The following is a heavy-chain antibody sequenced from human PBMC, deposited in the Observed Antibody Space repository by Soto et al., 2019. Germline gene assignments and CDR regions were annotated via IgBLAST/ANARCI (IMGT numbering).Heavy chain of an antibody. Sequence: PSETLSLTCTVSGGSISSGGYYWSWIRQPPGKGLEWIGYIYYSGSTNYNPSLKSRVTISVDTSKNQFSLKLSSVTAADTAVYYCARVRYFDWSNIDYWGQGTLVTVSS. J-gene: IGHJ4*02. CDR3: ARVRYFDWSNIDY. CDR1: GGSISSGGYY. CDR2: IYYSGST. V-gene: IGHV4-61*08. D-gene: IGHD3-9*01.